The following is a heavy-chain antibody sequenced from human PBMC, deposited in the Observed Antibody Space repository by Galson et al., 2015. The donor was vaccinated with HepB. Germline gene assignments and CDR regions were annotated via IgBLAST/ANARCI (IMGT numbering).Heavy chain of an antibody. V-gene: IGHV3-9*01. Sequence: SLRLSCAASGFTFDDYAMHWVRQVPGKGLEWVSGISWNSGIIDYADSVRGRFTISRDNAKNSLYLQMNSLRVEDTALYYCAKDWDSSWYNFYYWGQGTLVSVSS. CDR3: AKDWDSSWYNFYY. J-gene: IGHJ4*02. CDR1: GFTFDDYA. D-gene: IGHD6-13*01. CDR2: ISWNSGII.